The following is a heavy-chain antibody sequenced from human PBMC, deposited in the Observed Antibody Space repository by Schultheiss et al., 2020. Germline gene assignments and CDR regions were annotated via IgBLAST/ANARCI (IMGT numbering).Heavy chain of an antibody. CDR3: AKPHGSGSSATYVDS. D-gene: IGHD3-10*01. CDR1: GFTFSSYA. Sequence: GGSLRLSCAASGFTFSSYAMHWVRQAPGKGLEWVAVISYDGSNKYYADSVKGRFTVARDNSKNTVYLQMDSLRPEDAAIYFCAKPHGSGSSATYVDSWGQGTLVTVSS. V-gene: IGHV3-30-3*02. CDR2: ISYDGSNK. J-gene: IGHJ4*02.